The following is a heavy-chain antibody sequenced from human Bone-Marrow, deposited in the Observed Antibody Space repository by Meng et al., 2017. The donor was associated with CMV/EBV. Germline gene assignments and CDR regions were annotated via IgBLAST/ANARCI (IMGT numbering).Heavy chain of an antibody. CDR1: GFTFSSDS. CDR3: ARDRLVGATSWWYFDY. J-gene: IGHJ4*02. CDR2: ISSSSTI. Sequence: GESLKISCAASGFTFSSDSMNWVRQAPGKGLEWVSYISSSSTIYYADSVKGRFTISRDNAKKSLYLQMNSLRAEDTAVYYCARDRLVGATSWWYFDYWGQGTLVTVSS. V-gene: IGHV3-48*04. D-gene: IGHD1-26*01.